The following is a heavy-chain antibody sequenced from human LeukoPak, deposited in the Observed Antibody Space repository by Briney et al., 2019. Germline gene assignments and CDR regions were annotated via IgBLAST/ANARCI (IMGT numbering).Heavy chain of an antibody. D-gene: IGHD6-13*01. CDR3: AKAQGAWYYFDS. V-gene: IGHV3-23*03. Sequence: GGSLRLSCAASGFTVSSFAMSWVRQAPGKGLEWVSVFTTGANYTYYADSVKGRFTMTRDNSKDTIFLQLNNVRADDTAVYFCAKAQGAWYYFDSWGQGTLVTVSS. CDR1: GFTVSSFA. CDR2: FTTGANYT. J-gene: IGHJ4*02.